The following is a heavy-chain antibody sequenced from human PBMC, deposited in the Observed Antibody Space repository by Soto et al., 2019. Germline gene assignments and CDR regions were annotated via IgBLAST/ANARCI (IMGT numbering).Heavy chain of an antibody. CDR1: GFTVSSKY. V-gene: IGHV3-66*01. CDR2: IQSGGTT. Sequence: GGSLRLSCAASGFTVSSKYMSWVRQAPGKGLEWVSLIQSGGTTYYADSVKGRFTISRDSSKNMLHLQMDSLRAEDTAVYYCAKDPLYSSSWYLPYFAYWGQGTLVTVSS. D-gene: IGHD6-13*01. CDR3: AKDPLYSSSWYLPYFAY. J-gene: IGHJ4*02.